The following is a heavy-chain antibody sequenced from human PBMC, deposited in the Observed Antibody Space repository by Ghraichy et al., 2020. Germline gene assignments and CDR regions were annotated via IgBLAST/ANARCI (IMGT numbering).Heavy chain of an antibody. D-gene: IGHD6-25*01. CDR1: GFSVSTYW. CDR2: ITSDGTST. J-gene: IGHJ4*02. V-gene: IGHV3-74*01. Sequence: GGSLRLSCAASGFSVSTYWMHWVRQAPGKGLMWVSRITSDGTSTSYADFVKGRFTISRDNAKNTLYLQMHSLRVEDTGLYFCAREGEAAAGFYTFDYWAQGTLVTVAP. CDR3: AREGEAAAGFYTFDY.